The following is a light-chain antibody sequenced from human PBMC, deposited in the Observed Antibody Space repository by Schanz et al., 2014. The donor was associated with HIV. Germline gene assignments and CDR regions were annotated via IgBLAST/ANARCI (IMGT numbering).Light chain of an antibody. V-gene: IGLV2-8*01. CDR3: SSYGGFNNFVV. CDR1: NSDVGGYNF. J-gene: IGLJ2*01. CDR2: EVT. Sequence: QSALTQPASLSGSPGQSITISCTEINSDVGGYNFVSWFQQHPGKAPKLMIYEVTKRPSGVPARFSGSKSGNTASLTVSAVQPEDEADYYCSSYGGFNNFVVFGGGTKLTVL.